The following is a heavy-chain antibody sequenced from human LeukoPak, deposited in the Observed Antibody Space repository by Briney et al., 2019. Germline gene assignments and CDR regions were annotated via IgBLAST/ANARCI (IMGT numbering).Heavy chain of an antibody. V-gene: IGHV4-61*01. CDR1: GGSISSSSYY. D-gene: IGHD5-12*01. CDR3: ARGSGYGDTPFDY. CDR2: IYYSGST. J-gene: IGHJ4*02. Sequence: PSETLSLTCTVSGGSISSSSYYWSWIRQPPGKGLEWIGYIYYSGSTNYNPSLRSRVAISVDTSKNQFSLKLSSVTAADTAVYYCARGSGYGDTPFDYWGQGTLVTVSS.